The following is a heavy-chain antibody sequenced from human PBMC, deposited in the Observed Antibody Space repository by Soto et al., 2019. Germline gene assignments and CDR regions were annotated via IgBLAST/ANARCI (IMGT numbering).Heavy chain of an antibody. J-gene: IGHJ3*02. CDR3: ARGRENVLRYFDWPTPTFGAFDI. CDR1: GGSFSGYY. D-gene: IGHD3-9*01. Sequence: QVQLQQWGAGLLKPSETLSLTCAVYGGSFSGYYWSWIRQPPGKGLEWIGEINHSGSTNYNPSLKSRVTISVDTSKNQFSLKLGSVTAADTAVYYCARGRENVLRYFDWPTPTFGAFDIWGQGTMVTVSS. V-gene: IGHV4-34*01. CDR2: INHSGST.